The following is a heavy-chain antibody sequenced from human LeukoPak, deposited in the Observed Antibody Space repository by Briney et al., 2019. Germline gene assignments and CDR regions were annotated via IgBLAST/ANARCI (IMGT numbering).Heavy chain of an antibody. J-gene: IGHJ4*02. Sequence: ASVKVSCKASGHTFTRYYMHWVRQAPGQGLEWMGWINPNSGGTNYAQKFQGRVTMTRDTSISTAYMELSRLRSDDTAVYYCARARGGAPPRDYWGQGTLVTVSS. CDR1: GHTFTRYY. CDR3: ARARGGAPPRDY. V-gene: IGHV1-2*02. CDR2: INPNSGGT. D-gene: IGHD3-16*01.